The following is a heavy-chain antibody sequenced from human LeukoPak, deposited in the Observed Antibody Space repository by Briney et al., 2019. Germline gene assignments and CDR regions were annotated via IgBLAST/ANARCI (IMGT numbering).Heavy chain of an antibody. CDR2: ISYSGST. CDR3: ARAAGEDTPMPH. J-gene: IGHJ4*02. D-gene: IGHD5-18*01. Sequence: SETLSLTCTVSGGSISSYYWSWIRQPPGKGLEWIGYISYSGSTNYNPSLKSRVTITIDTSKNQFFLKLSSVAAADTAVYYGARAAGEDTPMPHWGQGTLVTVSS. V-gene: IGHV4-59*01. CDR1: GGSISSYY.